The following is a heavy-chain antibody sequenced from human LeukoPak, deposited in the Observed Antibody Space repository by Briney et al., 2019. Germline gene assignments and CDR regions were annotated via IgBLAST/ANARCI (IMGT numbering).Heavy chain of an antibody. Sequence: ASVKVSCKAAGYTFTGYDMHWVRQAPGQGLEWRGWINPNSGGTNYAQKFQGRVTMTRDTSISTAYMELSRLRSGDTAVYYCAREGLEEWLVRGNYYYGMDVWGQGTTVTVSS. CDR2: INPNSGGT. CDR1: GYTFTGYD. V-gene: IGHV1-2*02. D-gene: IGHD6-19*01. CDR3: AREGLEEWLVRGNYYYGMDV. J-gene: IGHJ6*02.